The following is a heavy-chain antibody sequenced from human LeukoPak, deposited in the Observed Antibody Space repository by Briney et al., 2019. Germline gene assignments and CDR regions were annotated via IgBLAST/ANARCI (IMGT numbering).Heavy chain of an antibody. J-gene: IGHJ6*02. CDR3: ARGYRYCSSASPGCYGMDV. Sequence: ASVKVSCKASGYTFTSYDINWVRQATGQGLEWMGWMNPNSGNTGYAQKFQGRVTMTRNTSISTAYMELSSLRSEDTAVYYCARGYRYCSSASPGCYGMDVWGQGTTVTVSS. V-gene: IGHV1-8*01. D-gene: IGHD2-2*01. CDR1: GYTFTSYD. CDR2: MNPNSGNT.